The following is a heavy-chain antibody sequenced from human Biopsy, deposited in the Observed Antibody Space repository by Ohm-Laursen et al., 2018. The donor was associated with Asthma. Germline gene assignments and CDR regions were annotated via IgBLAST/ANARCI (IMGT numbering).Heavy chain of an antibody. CDR1: AFTFSTYW. J-gene: IGHJ4*02. V-gene: IGHV3-7*05. CDR3: ARVAWDIVVVPAAMPGAYFDH. D-gene: IGHD2-2*01. CDR2: INQYGSEE. Sequence: SLRLSCTAFAFTFSTYWMTWVRQAPGKGLQWVATINQYGSEESYVDSVKGRFTISRDNAKNSLYLQMNSLRVDDTAFYYCARVAWDIVVVPAAMPGAYFDHWGQGTLVTASS.